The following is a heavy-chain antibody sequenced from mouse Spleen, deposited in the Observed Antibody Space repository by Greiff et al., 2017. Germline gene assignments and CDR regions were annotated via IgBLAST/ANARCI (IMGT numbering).Heavy chain of an antibody. D-gene: IGHD1-1*01. J-gene: IGHJ3*01. CDR1: GYTFTSYW. Sequence: QVQLQQSGAELVRPGSSVKLSCKASGYTFTSYWMHWVKQRPIQGLEWIGNIDPSDSETHYNQKFKDKATLTVDKSSSTAYMQLSSLTSEDSAVYYCASNYYYGSSPAYWGQGTLVTVSA. CDR2: IDPSDSET. CDR3: ASNYYYGSSPAY. V-gene: IGHV1-52*01.